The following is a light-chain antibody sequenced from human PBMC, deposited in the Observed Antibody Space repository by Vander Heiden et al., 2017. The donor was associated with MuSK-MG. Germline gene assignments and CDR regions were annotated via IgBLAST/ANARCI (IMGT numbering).Light chain of an antibody. Sequence: SPLTQPPSVSGSPGQSITISCTGTISGVGGDNNGCWYQQHPGKAPKLMIYDVSKRPSGVSNRFSGSKSGNTASLTISGLQAEDEADYYCSSYTSSSTLVFGGGTKLTVL. V-gene: IGLV2-14*01. J-gene: IGLJ2*01. CDR2: DVS. CDR1: ISGVGGDNN. CDR3: SSYTSSSTLV.